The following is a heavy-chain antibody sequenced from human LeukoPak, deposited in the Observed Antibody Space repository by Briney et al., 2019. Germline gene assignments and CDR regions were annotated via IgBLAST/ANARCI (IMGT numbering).Heavy chain of an antibody. Sequence: PSETLSLTCTVSGDSISSSSYYWGWIRQAPGKGLEWVSGISPSGGGTYYADSVKGRFTISRDDSKNTLSLQMNSLRVEDTAVYYCAQEIAWGAFDHWGQGALVTVSS. CDR3: AQEIAWGAFDH. CDR1: GDSISSSSYY. D-gene: IGHD2-21*01. J-gene: IGHJ4*02. V-gene: IGHV3-23*01. CDR2: ISPSGGGT.